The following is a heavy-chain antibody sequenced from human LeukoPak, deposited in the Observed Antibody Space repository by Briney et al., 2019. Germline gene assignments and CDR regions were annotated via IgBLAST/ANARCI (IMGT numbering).Heavy chain of an antibody. Sequence: GGSLRLSCAASGFTISTYGMNWVRQAPGEGVEWVSHISGSDSLKYYADSVKGRFTISRDNAKKSLYLQMNTLRAEDTAVYYCAREEYYGSGSYMRYSYYYDMDVWGKGTTVTVSS. CDR2: ISGSDSLK. CDR1: GFTISTYG. D-gene: IGHD3-10*01. CDR3: AREEYYGSGSYMRYSYYYDMDV. J-gene: IGHJ6*04. V-gene: IGHV3-48*03.